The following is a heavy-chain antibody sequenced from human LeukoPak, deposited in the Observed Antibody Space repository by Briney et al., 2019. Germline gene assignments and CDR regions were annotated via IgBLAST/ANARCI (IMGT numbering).Heavy chain of an antibody. J-gene: IGHJ6*04. V-gene: IGHV3-23*01. D-gene: IGHD3-10*02. CDR1: GFTFSSYG. Sequence: GGTLRLSCAASGFTFSSYGMSWVRQAPGKGLEWVSTISGAGVTTYDADSVKGRFTISRDNSQNTLYLQMNSLRAEDTAVYYCAELGITMIGGVWGKGTTVTISS. CDR2: ISGAGVTT. CDR3: AELGITMIGGV.